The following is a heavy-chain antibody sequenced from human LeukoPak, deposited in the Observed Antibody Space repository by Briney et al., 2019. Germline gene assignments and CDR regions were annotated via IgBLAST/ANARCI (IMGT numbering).Heavy chain of an antibody. Sequence: GGSLRLSCAASGFTFSSYEMNWVRQAPGKGLEWVSYISSSGSTIYYADSVKGRFTISRDNAKNSLYLQMNSLRAEDTAVYYCASMAAKVGLGDTAMDGDAFDIWGQGTMVTVSS. CDR1: GFTFSSYE. J-gene: IGHJ3*02. CDR3: ASMAAKVGLGDTAMDGDAFDI. CDR2: ISSSGSTI. D-gene: IGHD5-18*01. V-gene: IGHV3-48*03.